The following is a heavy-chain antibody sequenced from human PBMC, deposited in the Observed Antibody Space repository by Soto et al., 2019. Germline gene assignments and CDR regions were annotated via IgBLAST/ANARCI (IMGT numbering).Heavy chain of an antibody. CDR3: AHSNPRALDTAMVLLFDY. J-gene: IGHJ4*02. V-gene: IGHV2-5*02. CDR2: IYWDDDK. Sequence: QITLKESGPTLVKPTQTLTLTCTFSGFSLSTSGVGVGWIRQPPGKALEWLALIYWDDDKRYSPSLKSRLTITKDTSKNQVVLTITNMDPVDTATYYCAHSNPRALDTAMVLLFDYWGQGTLVTVSS. D-gene: IGHD5-18*01. CDR1: GFSLSTSGVG.